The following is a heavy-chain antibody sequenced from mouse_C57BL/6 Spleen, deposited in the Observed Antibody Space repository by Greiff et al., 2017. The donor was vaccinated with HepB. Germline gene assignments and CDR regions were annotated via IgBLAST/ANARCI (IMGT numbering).Heavy chain of an antibody. CDR2: ISSGSSTI. CDR3: ARPIYYDYDYYAMDY. J-gene: IGHJ4*01. V-gene: IGHV5-17*01. D-gene: IGHD2-4*01. CDR1: GFTFSDYG. Sequence: EVKLEESGGGLVKPGGSLKLSCAASGFTFSDYGMHWVRQAPEKGLEWVAYISSGSSTIYYADTVKGRFTISRDNAKNTLFLQMTSLRSEDTAMYYCARPIYYDYDYYAMDYWGQGTSVTVSS.